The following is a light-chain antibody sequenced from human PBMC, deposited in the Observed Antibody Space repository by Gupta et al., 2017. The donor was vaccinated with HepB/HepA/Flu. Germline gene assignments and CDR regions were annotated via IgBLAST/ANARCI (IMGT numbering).Light chain of an antibody. CDR2: WAS. V-gene: IGKV4-1*01. Sequence: IVLTQSPHSLAVSLGERATINCKSRQSVLNSSNNKNYLAWYQQKPGQPPKLLIYWASSRESGVPDRFSGSGSGTDFTLTISSLQAEDVAVYYCQQYYSSPYTFGQGTKLEIK. J-gene: IGKJ2*01. CDR1: QSVLNSSNNKNY. CDR3: QQYYSSPYT.